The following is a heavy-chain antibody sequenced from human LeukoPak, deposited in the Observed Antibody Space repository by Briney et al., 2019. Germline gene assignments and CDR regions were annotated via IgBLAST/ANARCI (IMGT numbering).Heavy chain of an antibody. CDR3: ARGSSSSWYQAFDI. J-gene: IGHJ3*02. CDR2: INHSGST. CDR1: GGSFSGYY. Sequence: SETLSLTCAVYGGSFSGYYWSWNRQPPGKGLEWIGEINHSGSTNYNPSLKSRVTISVDTSKNQFSLKLSSVTAADTAVYYCARGSSSSWYQAFDIWGQGTMVTVSS. D-gene: IGHD6-13*01. V-gene: IGHV4-34*01.